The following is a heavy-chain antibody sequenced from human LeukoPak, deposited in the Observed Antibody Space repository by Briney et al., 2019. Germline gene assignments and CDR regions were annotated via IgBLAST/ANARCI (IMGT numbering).Heavy chain of an antibody. V-gene: IGHV3-15*01. J-gene: IGHJ4*02. D-gene: IGHD3-22*01. CDR1: GFTFSNAW. CDR2: IKSKTDGGTT. CDR3: TTDLPMIVVAPGY. Sequence: PGGSLRLSCAASGFTFSNAWMSWVRQAPGKGLEWVGRIKSKTDGGTTDYAAPVKGRFTISRDDSKNTLYLQMNSLKTEDTAVYYCTTDLPMIVVAPGYWGQGTLVTVSS.